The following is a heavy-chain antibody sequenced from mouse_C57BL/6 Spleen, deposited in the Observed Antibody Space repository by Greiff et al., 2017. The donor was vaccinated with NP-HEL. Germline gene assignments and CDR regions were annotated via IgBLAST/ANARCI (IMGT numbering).Heavy chain of an antibody. J-gene: IGHJ3*01. Sequence: EVQLQQSVAELVRPGASVKLSCTASGFNIKNTYMHWVKQRPEQGLEWIGRIDPANGNTKYAPKFQGKATITADTSSNTAYLQLSSLTSEATAIDYCARAATVVDYYDYDGFAYWGQGTLVTVSA. CDR1: GFNIKNTY. CDR3: ARAATVVDYYDYDGFAY. D-gene: IGHD2-4*01. CDR2: IDPANGNT. V-gene: IGHV14-3*01.